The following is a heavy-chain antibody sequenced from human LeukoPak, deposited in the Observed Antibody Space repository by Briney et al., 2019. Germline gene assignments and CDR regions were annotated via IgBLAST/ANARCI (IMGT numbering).Heavy chain of an antibody. CDR1: GGSISSYY. V-gene: IGHV4-59*01. CDR3: ARSTGYSYGYGYFDY. J-gene: IGHJ4*02. Sequence: SETLSLTCTVSGGSISSYYWSWIRQPPGKGLEWIGYIYYSGSTNYNPSLKSRVNISVDTSKNQFSLKLSSVTAADTAVYYCARSTGYSYGYGYFDYWGQGTLVTVSS. D-gene: IGHD5-18*01. CDR2: IYYSGST.